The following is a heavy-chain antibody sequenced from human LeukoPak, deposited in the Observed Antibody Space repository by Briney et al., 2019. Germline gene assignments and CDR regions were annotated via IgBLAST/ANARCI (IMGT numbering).Heavy chain of an antibody. J-gene: IGHJ6*02. CDR1: GGSFSGYY. Sequence: PSETLSLTCAVYGGSFSGYYWSWIRQPPGKGLEWIGEINHSGSTNYNPSLKSRVTISVDTSKNQFSLKPSSVTAADTAVYYCARVSRDGYYWDLYGMDVWGQGTTVAVSS. CDR3: ARVSRDGYYWDLYGMDV. V-gene: IGHV4-34*01. CDR2: INHSGST. D-gene: IGHD5-24*01.